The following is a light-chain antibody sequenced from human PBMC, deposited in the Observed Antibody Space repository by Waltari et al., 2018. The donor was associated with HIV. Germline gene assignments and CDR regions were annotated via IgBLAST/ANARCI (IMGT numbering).Light chain of an antibody. CDR3: QTWGTGIQV. V-gene: IGLV4-69*02. J-gene: IGLJ3*02. CDR1: SGHTNYA. Sequence: QLVLTQSPSASASLGASVKLTCTLSSGHTNYAIAWHQQQPEKGPRYLMNLKSDGSHSKGDGIPDRFSVSSAGAERYLTISSLQSEDEADYYCQTWGTGIQVFGGGTKLTVL. CDR2: LKSDGSH.